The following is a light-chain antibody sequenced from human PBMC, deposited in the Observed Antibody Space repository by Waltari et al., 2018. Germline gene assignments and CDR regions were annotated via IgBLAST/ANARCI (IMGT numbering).Light chain of an antibody. V-gene: IGLV1-47*02. CDR1: SSNIGSSS. J-gene: IGLJ3*02. Sequence: QPVLTQPPSASGTPGQRVSISCSGSSSNIGSSSVYWYQQLPGTAPKALIYFNDQRPSGVPDRFSGSKSGTSVSLAISGLRSEDEGDYYCAAWDDTLRGPVFGGGTKLTVL. CDR2: FND. CDR3: AAWDDTLRGPV.